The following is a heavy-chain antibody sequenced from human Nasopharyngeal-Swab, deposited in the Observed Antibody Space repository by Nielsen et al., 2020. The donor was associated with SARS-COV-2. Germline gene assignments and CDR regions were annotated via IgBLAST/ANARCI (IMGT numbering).Heavy chain of an antibody. CDR1: GGSISSGSYY. J-gene: IGHJ6*02. Sequence: SETLSLTCTVSGGSISSGSYYWSWIRQPAGKGLEWIGRIYTSGSTNYNPSLKGRVTISVDTSKNQFSLKLSSVTAADTAVYYCARGRVVPAASRYGMDVWGQGTTVTVSS. V-gene: IGHV4-61*02. CDR3: ARGRVVPAASRYGMDV. CDR2: IYTSGST. D-gene: IGHD2-2*01.